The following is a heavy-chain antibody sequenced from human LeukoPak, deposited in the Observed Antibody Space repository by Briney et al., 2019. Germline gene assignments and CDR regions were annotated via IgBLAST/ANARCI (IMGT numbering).Heavy chain of an antibody. D-gene: IGHD2-15*01. J-gene: IGHJ6*02. V-gene: IGHV4-34*01. CDR2: INHSGST. Sequence: SETLSLTCAVYGGSFSGYYWSWIRQPPGKGLEWIGEINHSGSTNYNPSLKSRVTISADTSKNQFSLKLSSVTAADTAVYYCARARPNKLVVVAATTLDVWGQGTTVTVSS. CDR3: ARARPNKLVVVAATTLDV. CDR1: GGSFSGYY.